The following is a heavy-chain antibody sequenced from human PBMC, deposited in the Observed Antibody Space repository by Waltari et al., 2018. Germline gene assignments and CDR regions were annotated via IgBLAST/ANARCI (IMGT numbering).Heavy chain of an antibody. CDR3: ARDQGPANFNWLDA. V-gene: IGHV3-48*03. D-gene: IGHD1-7*01. CDR1: GFTFGSFE. CDR2: ISSAARTI. Sequence: EVRLVESGGTSVQPGGSLRLSCVASGFTFGSFEMNGVRQGPGKGPEWISYISSAARTIYYADSVKGRFTVARDNGKNVLYLQMNNLRSEDTAMYYCARDQGPANFNWLDAWGQGTRVTVSS. J-gene: IGHJ5*02.